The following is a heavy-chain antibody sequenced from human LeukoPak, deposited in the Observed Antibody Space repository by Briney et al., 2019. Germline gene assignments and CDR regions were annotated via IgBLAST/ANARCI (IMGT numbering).Heavy chain of an antibody. CDR3: AKDLSRLYYFYPMDV. Sequence: QPGGSLRLSCGASGFTFTTYAINWVRQAPGKGLEWVSAISGSGGSTYYADSVKGRFTISRDNSKNTLYLQMNSLRAEDTAVYYCAKDLSRLYYFYPMDVWGQGTTVTVSS. V-gene: IGHV3-23*01. CDR2: ISGSGGST. CDR1: GFTFTTYA. J-gene: IGHJ6*02.